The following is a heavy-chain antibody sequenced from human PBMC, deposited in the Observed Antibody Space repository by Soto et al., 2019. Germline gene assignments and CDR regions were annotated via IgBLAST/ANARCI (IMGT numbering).Heavy chain of an antibody. CDR2: IWYDGSNK. V-gene: IGHV3-33*01. CDR1: GFTFSSYG. CDR3: ARAGGLVGENYYYYMDV. J-gene: IGHJ6*03. Sequence: PGGSLRLSCAASGFTFSSYGMHWVRQAPGKGLEWVAVIWYDGSNKYYADSVKGRFTISRDNSKNTLYLQMNSLRAEDTAVYYCARAGGLVGENYYYYMDVWGKGTTVTVSS. D-gene: IGHD3-10*01.